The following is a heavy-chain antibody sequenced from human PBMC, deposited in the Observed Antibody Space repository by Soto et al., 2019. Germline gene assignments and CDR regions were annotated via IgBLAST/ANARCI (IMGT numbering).Heavy chain of an antibody. V-gene: IGHV4-59*01. CDR2: IYYSGST. J-gene: IGHJ6*02. Sequence: SETLSLTCSVSGGSINNYYWSWIRQPPGKGLEWIGYIYYSGSTNYNPSLQSRLTISVDTSKNQFSLKLSSVTAADTAVDYCAGDARKQRGHGKYYYYGMDFWGQGTTVTVSS. D-gene: IGHD6-25*01. CDR1: GGSINNYY. CDR3: AGDARKQRGHGKYYYYGMDF.